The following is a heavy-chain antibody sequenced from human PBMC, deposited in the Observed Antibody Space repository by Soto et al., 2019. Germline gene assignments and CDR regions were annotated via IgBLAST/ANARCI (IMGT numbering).Heavy chain of an antibody. J-gene: IGHJ6*02. D-gene: IGHD1-26*01. CDR2: IWYDGSNK. Sequence: QVQVVESGGGVGQPGRSLRLSCTASGFTFSDYGMHWVRQAPGKGLEWVALIWYDGSNKFYADSVKDRFTVSRDNSKNTLYLQMNSLRADDRAVYYCARDRIVRASYYYYGMDVWGQGTTVTVSS. V-gene: IGHV3-33*01. CDR1: GFTFSDYG. CDR3: ARDRIVRASYYYYGMDV.